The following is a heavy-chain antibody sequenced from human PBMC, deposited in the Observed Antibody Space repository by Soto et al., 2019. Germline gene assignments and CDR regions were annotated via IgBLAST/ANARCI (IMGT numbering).Heavy chain of an antibody. CDR1: GFTFSDYY. CDR2: ISSSGSTI. CDR3: AREESDIVVVPPAAWFDP. J-gene: IGHJ5*02. Sequence: GGSLRLSCAASGFTFSDYYMSWIRQAPGKGLEWVSYISSSGSTIYYADSVKGRFTISRDNAENSLYLQMNSLRAEDTAVYYCAREESDIVVVPPAAWFDPWGQGTLVTVSS. V-gene: IGHV3-11*01. D-gene: IGHD2-2*01.